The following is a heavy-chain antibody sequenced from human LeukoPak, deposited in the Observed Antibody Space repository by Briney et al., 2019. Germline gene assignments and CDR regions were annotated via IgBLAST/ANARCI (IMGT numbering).Heavy chain of an antibody. CDR1: GGSISSGDYY. V-gene: IGHV4-30-4*01. D-gene: IGHD1-14*01. J-gene: IGHJ4*02. Sequence: SQTLSLTCTVSGGSISSGDYYWSWIRQPPGKGLEWIGYIYYSGSTYYNPSLKSRVTISVDTSKNQFSLKLSSVTAADTAVYYCARDKVGMKNFDYWGQGTLVTVST. CDR2: IYYSGST. CDR3: ARDKVGMKNFDY.